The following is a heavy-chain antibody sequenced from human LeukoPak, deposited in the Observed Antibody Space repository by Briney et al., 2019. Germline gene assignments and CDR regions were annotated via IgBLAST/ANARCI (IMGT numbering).Heavy chain of an antibody. CDR1: GFTFSSYE. CDR3: ARGSGGAFGGVMVDY. D-gene: IGHD3-16*01. V-gene: IGHV3-48*03. J-gene: IGHJ4*02. CDR2: ISSSGSTI. Sequence: GGSLRLSCAASGFTFSSYEMNWVRQAPGKGLEWVSYISSSGSTIYYADSVKVRFTISRDNAKNSLYLQMNSLRAEDTAVYYCARGSGGAFGGVMVDYWGQGTLVTVSS.